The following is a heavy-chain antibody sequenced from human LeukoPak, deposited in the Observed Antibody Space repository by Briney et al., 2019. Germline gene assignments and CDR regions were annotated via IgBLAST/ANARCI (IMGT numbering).Heavy chain of an antibody. Sequence: GGSLRLSCAASGFTFSSYAMSWVRQAPGKGLDWVSAISGSGGSTYYADSVKGRFTTSRDNSKNTLYLQMNSLRAEDTAVYYCAKDLLWFGELFQYYGMDVWGQGTTVTVSS. CDR1: GFTFSSYA. D-gene: IGHD3-10*01. CDR3: AKDLLWFGELFQYYGMDV. J-gene: IGHJ6*02. CDR2: ISGSGGST. V-gene: IGHV3-23*01.